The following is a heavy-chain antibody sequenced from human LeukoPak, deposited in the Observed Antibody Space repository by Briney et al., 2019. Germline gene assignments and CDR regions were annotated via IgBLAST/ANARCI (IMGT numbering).Heavy chain of an antibody. Sequence: PSETLSLTCTVSGGSITSRDYYWGWIRQPPGKGLEWIGNIYYSGSPYYTPSLKSRVTISVDTSKNQFSLRLRSVTAADTAVYYCARRATTLATSYYFDNWGQGTLVTVSS. CDR1: GGSITSRDYY. CDR3: ARRATTLATSYYFDN. V-gene: IGHV4-39*01. CDR2: IYYSGSP. J-gene: IGHJ4*02. D-gene: IGHD5-12*01.